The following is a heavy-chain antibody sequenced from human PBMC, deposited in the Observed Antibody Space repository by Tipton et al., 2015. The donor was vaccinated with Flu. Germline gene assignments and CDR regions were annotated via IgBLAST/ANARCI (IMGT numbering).Heavy chain of an antibody. CDR2: IIPIFGTA. J-gene: IGHJ4*02. Sequence: QVQLVQSGAEVKKPGSSVKVSCKASGGTFSSYAISWVRQAPGQGLEWMGRIIPIFGTANYAQKFHGRVTITADESTSTAYMELSSLRSEDTAVYYCARGLDINYYDSSGGYYFDYWGQGTLVTVSS. D-gene: IGHD3-22*01. V-gene: IGHV1-69*18. CDR1: GGTFSSYA. CDR3: ARGLDINYYDSSGGYYFDY.